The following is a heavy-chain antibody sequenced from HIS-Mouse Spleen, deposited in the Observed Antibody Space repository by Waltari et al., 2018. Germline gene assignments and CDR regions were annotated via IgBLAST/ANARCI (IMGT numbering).Heavy chain of an antibody. D-gene: IGHD6-13*01. CDR3: AREIPYSSSWYDWYFDL. J-gene: IGHJ2*01. V-gene: IGHV4-39*07. CDR2: IYYSGST. CDR1: GGSISSSSYY. Sequence: QLQLQESGPGLVKPSETLSLTCTVSGGSISSSSYYWGWIRRPPGKGLEWIGSIYYSGSTYYNPSHKSRVTRSVDTSKNQFSLKLSSVTAADTAVYYCAREIPYSSSWYDWYFDLWGRGTLVTVSS.